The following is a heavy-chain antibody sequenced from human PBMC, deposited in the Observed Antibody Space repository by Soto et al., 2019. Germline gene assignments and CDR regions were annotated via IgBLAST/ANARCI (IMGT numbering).Heavy chain of an antibody. V-gene: IGHV3-23*01. Sequence: GSLRLSCAASGFTFSSYAMSWVRQAPGKGLEWVSAISGSGGSTYYADSVKGRCTISRDNSKNRRYLQMNRVRAEDTAVYYCAKVGPVVRAHYFESSAFDISAQGTMVTVSS. CDR1: GFTFSSYA. CDR3: AKVGPVVRAHYFESSAFDI. J-gene: IGHJ3*02. CDR2: ISGSGGST. D-gene: IGHD1-26*01.